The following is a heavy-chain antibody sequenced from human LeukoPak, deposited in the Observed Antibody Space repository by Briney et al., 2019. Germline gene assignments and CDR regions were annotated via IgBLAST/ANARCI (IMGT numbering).Heavy chain of an antibody. Sequence: SETLSLTCTVSSGSISNYYWSWIRQPAGKGLEWIWRIYTSGSTTYNPSLKSRLTISIDTSKNQFSLKLSSVTAADTAVYYCARVPYSSFPYYYYYYMDVWGKGTTVTVSS. V-gene: IGHV4-4*07. CDR1: SGSISNYY. CDR2: IYTSGST. J-gene: IGHJ6*03. CDR3: ARVPYSSFPYYYYYYMDV. D-gene: IGHD6-6*01.